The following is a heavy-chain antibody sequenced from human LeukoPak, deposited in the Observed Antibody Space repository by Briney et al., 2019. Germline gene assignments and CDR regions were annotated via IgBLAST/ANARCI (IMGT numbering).Heavy chain of an antibody. CDR3: ARGRGGFAFDI. CDR2: INSDESST. CDR1: GFTFSSYW. J-gene: IGHJ3*02. V-gene: IGHV3-74*01. D-gene: IGHD3-10*01. Sequence: GGSLRLSCAASGFTFSSYWMHWVRQAPGKGLVRVSRINSDESSTSYADSVEGRFTISRDNAKNTLYLQMNSLRAEDTAVYYCARGRGGFAFDIWGQGTMVTVSS.